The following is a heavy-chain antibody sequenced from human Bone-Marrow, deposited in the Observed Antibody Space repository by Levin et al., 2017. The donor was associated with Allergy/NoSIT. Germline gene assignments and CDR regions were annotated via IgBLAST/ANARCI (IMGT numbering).Heavy chain of an antibody. D-gene: IGHD1-7*01. CDR2: ITARSAI. CDR1: GFTFSSYS. J-gene: IGHJ6*02. V-gene: IGHV3-48*02. CDR3: GRCPPIPGTTNRFYGMDV. Sequence: GGSLRLSCAASGFTFSSYSMSWVRQAPGEGLEWVSYITARSAIYYADSLKGRFTVSRDNAENSLYLQMNSLREEDTAVDYCGRCPPIPGTTNRFYGMDVWGQGITVTVSS.